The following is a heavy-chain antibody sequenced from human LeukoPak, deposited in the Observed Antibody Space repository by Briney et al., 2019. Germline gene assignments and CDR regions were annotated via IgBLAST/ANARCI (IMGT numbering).Heavy chain of an antibody. V-gene: IGHV3-30*03. Sequence: PGRSLRLSCAASGFTFSSYGIHWVRQAPGKGLEWVAVISYDVGYKYYADSVKGRFTISRDNSKNTVYLQMNSLRAEDTAVYYCARLDASGLDYWGQGTLVTVSS. CDR1: GFTFSSYG. CDR3: ARLDASGLDY. J-gene: IGHJ4*02. CDR2: ISYDVGYK. D-gene: IGHD6-19*01.